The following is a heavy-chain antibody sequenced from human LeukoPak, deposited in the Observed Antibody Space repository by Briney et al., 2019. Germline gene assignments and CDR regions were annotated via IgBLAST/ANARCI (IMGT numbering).Heavy chain of an antibody. V-gene: IGHV3-9*01. J-gene: IGHJ6*02. D-gene: IGHD4-11*01. CDR1: GFTFDDYA. Sequence: SGGSLRLSCAASGFTFDDYAMHWVRQAPGKGLEWVSGISWNSGSIGYADSVKGRFTISRDNAKNSLYLQMNSLRAEDTALYYCAKGVTTHYYYYGMDVWGQGTTVTVSS. CDR2: ISWNSGSI. CDR3: AKGVTTHYYYYGMDV.